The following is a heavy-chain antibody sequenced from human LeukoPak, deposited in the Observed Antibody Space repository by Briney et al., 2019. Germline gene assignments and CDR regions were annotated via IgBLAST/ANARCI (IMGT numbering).Heavy chain of an antibody. Sequence: GGSLRLSGAASGFTFSSYSMNWVRQAPGKGLEWVSSISSSSSYIYYADSVKGRFTISRDNAKNSLYLQMNSLRAEDTAVYYCARERYYDILTGYYKSDYWGQGTLVTVSS. V-gene: IGHV3-21*01. CDR2: ISSSSSYI. D-gene: IGHD3-9*01. J-gene: IGHJ4*02. CDR1: GFTFSSYS. CDR3: ARERYYDILTGYYKSDY.